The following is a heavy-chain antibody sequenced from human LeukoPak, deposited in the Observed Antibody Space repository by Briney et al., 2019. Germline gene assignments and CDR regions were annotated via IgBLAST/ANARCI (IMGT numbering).Heavy chain of an antibody. CDR1: GFTFSSYS. CDR2: ISSSSSYI. D-gene: IGHD3-22*01. J-gene: IGHJ4*02. CDR3: ARVRDSSGYPAASSY. Sequence: PGGSLRLSCAASGFTFSSYSMNWVRQAPGKGLEWVSSISSSSSYIYYADSVKGRFTISSDNAKNSLYLQMNSLRAEDTAVYYCARVRDSSGYPAASSYWGQGTLVTVSS. V-gene: IGHV3-21*01.